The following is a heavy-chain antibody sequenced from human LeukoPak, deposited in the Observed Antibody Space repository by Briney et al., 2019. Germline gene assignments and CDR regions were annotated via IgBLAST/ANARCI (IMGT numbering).Heavy chain of an antibody. CDR1: GFTFTSFW. V-gene: IGHV3-7*01. CDR3: ARSKAGGY. Sequence: PGGSLRLSCAASGFTFTSFWMSWDRQAPGRGLEWVANIKQDGSEKYYVDSVKGRFTISRDNAKNSLYLQMNSLRAEDTAVYYCARSKAGGYWGQGTLVIVST. D-gene: IGHD3-10*01. CDR2: IKQDGSEK. J-gene: IGHJ4*02.